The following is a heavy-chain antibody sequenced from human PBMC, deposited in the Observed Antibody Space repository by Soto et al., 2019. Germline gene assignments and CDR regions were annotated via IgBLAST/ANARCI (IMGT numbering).Heavy chain of an antibody. D-gene: IGHD6-19*01. CDR3: AKDTSPCSSGYDFDY. V-gene: IGHV3-23*01. CDR2: ISGSGGST. CDR1: GFTFSSYA. J-gene: IGHJ4*02. Sequence: EVQLLESGGGLVQPGGSLRLSCAASGFTFSSYAMSWVRQAPGKGLEWVSAISGSGGSTYYADSVKGRFTISRDNSKNTLYQQMNSLRTEDTAVYYCAKDTSPCSSGYDFDYRGQGSLVTVSS.